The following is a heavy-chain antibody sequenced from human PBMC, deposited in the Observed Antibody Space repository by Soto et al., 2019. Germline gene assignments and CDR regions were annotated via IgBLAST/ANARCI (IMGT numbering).Heavy chain of an antibody. J-gene: IGHJ6*02. CDR3: ARVSGSYYYGMDV. CDR2: IYHSGST. V-gene: IGHV4-4*02. Sequence: SETLSLTCAVSGGSISSSNWWSWVRQPPGKGLEWIGEIYHSGSTNYNPSLKSRVTISVDKSKSQFSLKLSSVTAADTAVYYYARVSGSYYYGMDVWGQGTTVTVSS. CDR1: GGSISSSNW. D-gene: IGHD1-26*01.